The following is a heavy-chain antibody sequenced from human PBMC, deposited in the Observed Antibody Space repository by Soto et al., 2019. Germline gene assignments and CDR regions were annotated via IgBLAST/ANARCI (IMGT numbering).Heavy chain of an antibody. CDR3: ARGGSRCSSTSCYYYYGMDV. J-gene: IGHJ6*02. V-gene: IGHV3-48*02. CDR1: GFTFSSYS. CDR2: ISSSSSTI. Sequence: GGSLRLSCAASGFTFSSYSMNWVRQAPGKGLEWVSYISSSSSTIYYADSVKGRFTISRDNAKNSLYLQMNSLRDEDTAVYYCARGGSRCSSTSCYYYYGMDVWGQGTTVTVSS. D-gene: IGHD2-2*01.